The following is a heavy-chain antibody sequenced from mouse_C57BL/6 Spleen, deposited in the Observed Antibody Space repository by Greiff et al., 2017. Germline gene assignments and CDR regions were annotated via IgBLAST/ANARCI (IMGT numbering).Heavy chain of an antibody. Sequence: EVQRVESGAELVTPGASVKLSCTASGFNIKDYYMHWVKQRTEQGLEWIGRIDPEDGETTYAPKCQGKATITADTSANPAYQQLSSLTSEDTAVDYCARSRGVTTAMDYWGQGTSVTVSS. CDR3: ARSRGVTTAMDY. CDR2: IDPEDGET. D-gene: IGHD2-1*01. J-gene: IGHJ4*01. V-gene: IGHV14-2*01. CDR1: GFNIKDYY.